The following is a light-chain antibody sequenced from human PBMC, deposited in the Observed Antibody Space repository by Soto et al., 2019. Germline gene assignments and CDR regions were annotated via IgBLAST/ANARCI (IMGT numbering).Light chain of an antibody. J-gene: IGKJ1*01. V-gene: IGKV1-5*03. CDR2: KAS. CDR1: QTISSW. CDR3: QQYNSYSWT. Sequence: DIKMTQSPATVSGSVGDRVTITCRASQTISSWLAWYQQKPGKAPKLLIYKASTLKSGVPSRFSGSGSGTEFTLTISSLQPDDFATYYCQQYNSYSWTFGQGTKVDIK.